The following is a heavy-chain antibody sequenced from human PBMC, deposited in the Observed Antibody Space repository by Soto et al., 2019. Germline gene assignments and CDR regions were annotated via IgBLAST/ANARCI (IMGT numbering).Heavy chain of an antibody. CDR3: AKNGQPPYYYYGLDV. CDR2: ISGYNGDT. J-gene: IGHJ6*02. CDR1: GSTFGRYG. D-gene: IGHD2-8*01. V-gene: IGHV1-18*01. Sequence: QGQLVQSGGEVKKPGASVKASCKASGSTFGRYGIIWVRQAPGQGLEWMGWISGYNGDTNYAQKFQGRVTMTIDTSTTTAYMELRGLTSDDTAIYYCAKNGQPPYYYYGLDVWGQGTTVTVSS.